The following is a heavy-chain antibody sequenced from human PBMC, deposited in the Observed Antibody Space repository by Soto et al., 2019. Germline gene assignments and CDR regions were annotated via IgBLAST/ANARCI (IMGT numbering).Heavy chain of an antibody. V-gene: IGHV3-48*01. J-gene: IGHJ3*02. Sequence: EVQLVESGGGLVQPGGSLRLSCAASGFTFSSYSINWVRQAPGKGLEWVSYISSSSSTIYYADSVKGRFTISRDNAKNSLYLQMNSLRAEDTAVYYCARIGGRCSSTRCPAGDAFDIWGQGTMVTVSS. D-gene: IGHD2-2*01. CDR3: ARIGGRCSSTRCPAGDAFDI. CDR1: GFTFSSYS. CDR2: ISSSSSTI.